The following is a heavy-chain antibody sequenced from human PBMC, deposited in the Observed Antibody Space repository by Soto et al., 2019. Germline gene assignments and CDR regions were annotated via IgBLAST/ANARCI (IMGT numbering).Heavy chain of an antibody. V-gene: IGHV1-18*01. J-gene: IGHJ6*02. CDR1: GYTFTSYG. D-gene: IGHD6-19*01. Sequence: QAQLVQSGAEVKKPGASVKVSCKASGYTFTSYGISWVRQAPGQGLEWMGWISAYNGNTNYAQKLQGRVTMTTDTSTSTAYMELRSLRSDDTAVYYCARDDFGYSSGWYDYYYGMDVWGQGTTVTVSS. CDR2: ISAYNGNT. CDR3: ARDDFGYSSGWYDYYYGMDV.